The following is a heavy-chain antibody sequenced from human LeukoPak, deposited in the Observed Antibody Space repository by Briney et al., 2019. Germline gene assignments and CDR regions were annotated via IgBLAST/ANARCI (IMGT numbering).Heavy chain of an antibody. V-gene: IGHV4-34*01. Sequence: KTSETLSLTCAGYGGSFSGYYWSWIRQPPGKGLEWIGEINHSGSTNYNPSLKSRVTISVDTSKNQFSLKLSSVTAADTAVYYCARGLLYSSNQFDYWGQGTLVTVSS. J-gene: IGHJ4*02. CDR2: INHSGST. CDR3: ARGLLYSSNQFDY. D-gene: IGHD6-13*01. CDR1: GGSFSGYY.